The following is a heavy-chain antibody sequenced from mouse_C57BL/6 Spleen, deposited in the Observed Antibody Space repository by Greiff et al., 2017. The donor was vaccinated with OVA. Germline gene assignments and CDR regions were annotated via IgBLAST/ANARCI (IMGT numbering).Heavy chain of an antibody. CDR2: INPSDGGT. Sequence: QVHVKQPGTELVKPGASVKLSCKASGYTFTSYWMHWVKQRPGQGLEWIGNINPSDGGTNYNEKFKSKATLTVDKSSSTAYMQLSSLTSEDSAVYDCARSWTYEMSYGNPYYFDYWGQGTTLTVSS. J-gene: IGHJ2*01. D-gene: IGHD2-1*01. V-gene: IGHV1-53*01. CDR3: ARSWTYEMSYGNPYYFDY. CDR1: GYTFTSYW.